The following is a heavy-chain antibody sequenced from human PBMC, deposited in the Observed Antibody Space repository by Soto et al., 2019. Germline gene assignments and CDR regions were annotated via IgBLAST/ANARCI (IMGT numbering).Heavy chain of an antibody. Sequence: QVQLVQSGAEVKKPGASVKVSCKASGGTFSSYAISWVRQAPGQGLEWMGGIIPIFGTANYAQKFQGRVTITADESTSTAYMELSSLRSEDTAVYYCARSYDRSGGVRYYYGMDVWGQGTTVTVSS. V-gene: IGHV1-69*13. CDR3: ARSYDRSGGVRYYYGMDV. D-gene: IGHD3-22*01. J-gene: IGHJ6*02. CDR2: IIPIFGTA. CDR1: GGTFSSYA.